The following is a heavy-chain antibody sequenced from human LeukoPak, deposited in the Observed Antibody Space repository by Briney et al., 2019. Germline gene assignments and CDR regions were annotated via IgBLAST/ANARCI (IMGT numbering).Heavy chain of an antibody. CDR1: GFTFSSYG. D-gene: IGHD1-26*01. CDR3: AKPPEVGATVAYFDY. Sequence: PGGSPRLSCAASGFTFSSYGMHWVRQAPGKGLEWVAVIWYDGSNKYYADSVKGRFTISRDNSKNTLFLQMNSLRAEDTAVYYCAKPPEVGATVAYFDYWGQGTLVTVSS. CDR2: IWYDGSNK. V-gene: IGHV3-30*02. J-gene: IGHJ4*02.